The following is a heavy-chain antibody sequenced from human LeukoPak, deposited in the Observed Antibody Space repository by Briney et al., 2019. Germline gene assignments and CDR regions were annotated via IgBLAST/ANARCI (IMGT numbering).Heavy chain of an antibody. D-gene: IGHD3-16*01. V-gene: IGHV3-21*04. CDR3: ARGGGLDV. CDR2: ISSSSYI. Sequence: GGSLRLSCAASGFTFSTYTMNWVRQAPGKGLEWVSSISSSSYIYYADSLRGRFTVSRDNAKNSLYLQMSNLRAEDTAVYFCARGGGLDVWGQGATVTVSS. CDR1: GFTFSTYT. J-gene: IGHJ6*02.